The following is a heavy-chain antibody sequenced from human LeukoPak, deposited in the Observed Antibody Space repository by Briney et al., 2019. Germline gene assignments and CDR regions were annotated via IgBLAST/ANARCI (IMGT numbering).Heavy chain of an antibody. Sequence: GGSLRLSCAASRFTFSNYAMSWVRQAPGKGLEWVSTISGSGGSTYYADSVKGRFTISRDNSKNTLHLQMNSLRAEDTAVYYCAKSAYYDSSGSYREYYFDYWGQGTLVTVSS. J-gene: IGHJ4*02. V-gene: IGHV3-23*01. CDR1: RFTFSNYA. CDR2: ISGSGGST. D-gene: IGHD3-22*01. CDR3: AKSAYYDSSGSYREYYFDY.